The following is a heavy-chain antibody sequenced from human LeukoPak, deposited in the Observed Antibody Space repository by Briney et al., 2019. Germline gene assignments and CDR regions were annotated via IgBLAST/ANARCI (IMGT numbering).Heavy chain of an antibody. V-gene: IGHV4-30-2*01. CDR1: GGSISSGGYS. D-gene: IGHD3-22*01. CDR3: ARGVSSGYYYVDY. J-gene: IGHJ4*02. Sequence: PLETLSLTCAVSGGSISSGGYSWSWIRQPPGKGLEWIGYIYHSGSTYYNPSLKSRVTISVDRSKNQFSLKLSSVTAADTAVYYCARGVSSGYYYVDYWGQGTLVTVSS. CDR2: IYHSGST.